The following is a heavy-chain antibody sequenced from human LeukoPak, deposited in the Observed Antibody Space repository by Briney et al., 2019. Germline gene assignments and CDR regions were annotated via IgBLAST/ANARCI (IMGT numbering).Heavy chain of an antibody. CDR1: GFTFTTYW. D-gene: IGHD1-26*01. CDR2: IDQDGSEK. J-gene: IGHJ4*02. CDR3: ARAGQVGTADY. V-gene: IGHV3-7*01. Sequence: GGSLRLSCAAPGFTFTTYWMSWVRQAPGKGLEWVANIDQDGSEKYYVDSVKGRFTISRDNAKNSLYLQMNSLRAEDTAVYYCARAGQVGTADYWGQGTLVTVSS.